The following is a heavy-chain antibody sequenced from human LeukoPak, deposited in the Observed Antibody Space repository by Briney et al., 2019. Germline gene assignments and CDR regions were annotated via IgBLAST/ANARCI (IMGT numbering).Heavy chain of an antibody. Sequence: GGSLRLSRAASGFTFSSSAMSWVRQVPGKGLVWVSRINNDGSSASYVDSVKGRFTISRDNAKNTLFLQMNSLRAEDTAVYYCARRGTGHGMDVWGQGTTVIVSS. D-gene: IGHD1-1*01. CDR1: GFTFSSSA. V-gene: IGHV3-74*01. J-gene: IGHJ6*02. CDR2: INNDGSSA. CDR3: ARRGTGHGMDV.